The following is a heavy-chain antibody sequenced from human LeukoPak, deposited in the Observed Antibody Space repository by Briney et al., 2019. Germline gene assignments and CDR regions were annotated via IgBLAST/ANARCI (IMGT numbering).Heavy chain of an antibody. V-gene: IGHV4-39*01. D-gene: IGHD4-23*01. CDR2: IYYSGST. CDR1: GGSISSSSYY. Sequence: PSETLSLTCTVSGGSISSSSYYWGWIRQPPGKGLEWIGSIYYSGSTYYNPSLKSRVTISVDTSKNQFSLKLSSVTAADTAVYYCARLSLRWPRFDYWGQGTLVTVSS. CDR3: ARLSLRWPRFDY. J-gene: IGHJ4*02.